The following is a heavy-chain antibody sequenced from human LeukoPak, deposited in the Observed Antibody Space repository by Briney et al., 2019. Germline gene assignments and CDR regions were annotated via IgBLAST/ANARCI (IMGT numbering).Heavy chain of an antibody. CDR3: AKPKWTVTTPFDY. CDR2: IWYDGSNK. Sequence: GGSLRLSCAASGFTFSSYGMHWVRQAPGKGLEWVAVIWYDGSNKYYADSVKGRFTISGDNSKNTLYLQMNSLRAEDTAVYYCAKPKWTVTTPFDYWGQGTLVTVSS. CDR1: GFTFSSYG. J-gene: IGHJ4*02. V-gene: IGHV3-33*06. D-gene: IGHD4-17*01.